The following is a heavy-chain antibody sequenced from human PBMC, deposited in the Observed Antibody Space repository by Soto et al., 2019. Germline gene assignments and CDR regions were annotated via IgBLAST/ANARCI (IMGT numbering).Heavy chain of an antibody. J-gene: IGHJ6*02. CDR1: GGSISSCGYY. V-gene: IGHV4-31*01. CDR2: IYYRGST. CDR3: ARDLVGGSYYFGYYYYGMDV. Sequence: QVQLQESGPGLVKPSQTLSLTCTVSGGSISSCGYYCSWIRQHPGKVLERIGYIYYRGSTYYNPSLKSQVTISVDTSKNQFSLKLSPVPAADTAVYYCARDLVGGSYYFGYYYYGMDVWGQGTTVTVSS. D-gene: IGHD1-26*01.